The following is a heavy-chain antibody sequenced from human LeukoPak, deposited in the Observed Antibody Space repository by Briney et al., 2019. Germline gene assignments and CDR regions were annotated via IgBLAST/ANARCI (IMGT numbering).Heavy chain of an antibody. V-gene: IGHV3-74*01. Sequence: GGSLRLSCAASGFTFSSYWMHWVRQAPGKGLVWVSRINSDGSSTSYADSVKGRFTIPRDNAKNTLYLQMNSLRAEDTAVYYCARDGPLKDIVVVPAAVYSSSYYYYYMDVWGKGTTVTVSS. D-gene: IGHD2-2*01. CDR2: INSDGSST. CDR1: GFTFSSYW. CDR3: ARDGPLKDIVVVPAAVYSSSYYYYYMDV. J-gene: IGHJ6*03.